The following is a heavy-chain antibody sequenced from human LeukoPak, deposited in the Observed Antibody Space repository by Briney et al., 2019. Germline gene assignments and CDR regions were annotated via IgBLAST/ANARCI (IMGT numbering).Heavy chain of an antibody. CDR2: ISGSGGST. CDR3: ARGDSGSYSDY. D-gene: IGHD1-26*01. CDR1: GFTFSSYA. V-gene: IGHV3-23*01. J-gene: IGHJ4*02. Sequence: GGSLRLSCAASGFTFSSYAMSWVRQAPGKGLEWVSAISGSGGSTYYADSVKGRFTISRDNAKNSLYLQMNSLRAEDTAVYYCARGDSGSYSDYWGQGTLVTVSS.